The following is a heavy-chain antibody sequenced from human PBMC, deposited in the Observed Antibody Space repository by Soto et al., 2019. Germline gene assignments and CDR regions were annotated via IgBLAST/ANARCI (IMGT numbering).Heavy chain of an antibody. V-gene: IGHV4-4*02. CDR2: IHHSENI. Sequence: SETLSLTCAVFGGSISRGYWWSWVRQSPGKGLEWIGEIHHSENINYNPSLKSRATISVDMSKNQFSLRLNSVTAADTAVYYCARQAYYNIDYWGQGPRVTVSS. CDR1: GGSISRGYW. CDR3: ARQAYYNIDY. J-gene: IGHJ4*02. D-gene: IGHD1-26*01.